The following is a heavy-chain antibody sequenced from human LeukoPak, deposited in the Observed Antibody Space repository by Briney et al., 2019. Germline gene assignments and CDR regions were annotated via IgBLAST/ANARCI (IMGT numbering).Heavy chain of an antibody. Sequence: GGSLRLSCAASGFTFSDYYMSWIRQAPGKGLEWVSYISSSGSTIYYADSVKGQFTISRDNAKNSLYLQMNSLRAEDTAVYYCARDGVRGTRGAHYYYYMDVWGKGTTVTVSS. CDR1: GFTFSDYY. D-gene: IGHD3-10*01. V-gene: IGHV3-11*01. J-gene: IGHJ6*03. CDR3: ARDGVRGTRGAHYYYYMDV. CDR2: ISSSGSTI.